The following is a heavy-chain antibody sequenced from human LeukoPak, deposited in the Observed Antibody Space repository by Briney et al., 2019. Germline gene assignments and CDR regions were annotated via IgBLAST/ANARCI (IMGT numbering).Heavy chain of an antibody. J-gene: IGHJ5*02. CDR3: ASNNVRTRRDGYNYH. D-gene: IGHD5-24*01. CDR2: INHGRST. Sequence: SETLSLTCAVYGGSFSGYYWGWIRQRPGKGLEGMGEINHGRSTNYNPSLKSRVTRSVDTSKSQFSLKLSSVTAADTAVYYCASNNVRTRRDGYNYHWGQGTLVTVSS. CDR1: GGSFSGYY. V-gene: IGHV4-34*01.